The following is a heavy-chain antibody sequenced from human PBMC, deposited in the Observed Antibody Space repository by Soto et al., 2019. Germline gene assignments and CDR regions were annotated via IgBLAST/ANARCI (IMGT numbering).Heavy chain of an antibody. CDR1: GFTFSNAG. CDR3: TTPYSSGWPRKRWLKKPPHYYYYGMDV. V-gene: IGHV3-15*01. Sequence: PXESLSLSCAASGFTFSNAGMSWVGQAPGKGLEWVGRIKSKTDGGTTDYAAPVKGRFTISRDDSKNTLYLQMNSLKTEDTAVYYCTTPYSSGWPRKRWLKKPPHYYYYGMDVWGQGTTVTVSS. CDR2: IKSKTDGGTT. D-gene: IGHD6-19*01. J-gene: IGHJ6*02.